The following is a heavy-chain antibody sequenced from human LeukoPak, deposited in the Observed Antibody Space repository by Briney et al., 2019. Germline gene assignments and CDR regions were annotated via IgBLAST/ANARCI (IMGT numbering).Heavy chain of an antibody. CDR3: ARDGRGDYDFWSGYYLWFDP. D-gene: IGHD3-3*01. CDR2: IYDSGST. V-gene: IGHV4-59*01. J-gene: IGHJ5*02. CDR1: GGSISSYY. Sequence: SETLSLTCTVSGGSISSYYWSCIRQPPGKGLEWIGYIYDSGSTNYNPSLKSRVTISVDTSKNQFSLKLSSVTAADTAVYYCARDGRGDYDFWSGYYLWFDPWGQGTVVTVSS.